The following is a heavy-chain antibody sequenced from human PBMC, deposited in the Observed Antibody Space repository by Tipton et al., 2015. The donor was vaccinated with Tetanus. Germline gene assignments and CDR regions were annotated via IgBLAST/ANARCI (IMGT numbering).Heavy chain of an antibody. Sequence: SLRLSCAASGFTLSTYWMSWVRQAPGKGLEWVASIKKDGSEKYYVDSVKGQFTISRDNAKNSLHLQMNSLRAEDTAVYCCATAAVFRSDTSRLYYFDYWGQATLVTFSS. D-gene: IGHD4/OR15-4a*01. CDR2: IKKDGSEK. J-gene: IGHJ4*01. V-gene: IGHV3-7*01. CDR3: ATAAVFRSDTSRLYYFDY. CDR1: GFTLSTYW.